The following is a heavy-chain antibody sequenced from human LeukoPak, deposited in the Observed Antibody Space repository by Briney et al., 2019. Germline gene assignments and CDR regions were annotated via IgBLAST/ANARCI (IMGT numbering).Heavy chain of an antibody. D-gene: IGHD2-2*01. Sequence: GPLRLSCAASGFTFSSYSMNWVRQAPGKGLGGVASINSSRSYIYYADSVKGPFTISRDNAKNSLYLQMNSLGAEDTAVYYCARDKYCSSTSCYGMDVWGQGTTVTVSS. CDR3: ARDKYCSSTSCYGMDV. CDR2: INSSRSYI. J-gene: IGHJ6*02. CDR1: GFTFSSYS. V-gene: IGHV3-21*01.